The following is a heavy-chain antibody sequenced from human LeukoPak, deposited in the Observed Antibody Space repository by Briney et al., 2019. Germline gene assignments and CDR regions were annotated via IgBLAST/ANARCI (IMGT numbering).Heavy chain of an antibody. CDR1: GFDLSKNW. CDR2: IKPDGSET. CDR3: ATFSSGFYPKEPFDI. J-gene: IGHJ3*02. V-gene: IGHV3-7*01. D-gene: IGHD3-22*01. Sequence: PGGSLRLSCAASGFDLSKNWMSWVRQAPGKGLERVAKIKPDGSETSYVDSVEGRFTISRDNAKNSLFLQMNSLRAEDTALYYCATFSSGFYPKEPFDIWGRGTMVSVSS.